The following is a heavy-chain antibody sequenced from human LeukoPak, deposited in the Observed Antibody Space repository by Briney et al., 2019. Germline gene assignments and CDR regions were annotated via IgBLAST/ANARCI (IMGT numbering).Heavy chain of an antibody. CDR3: ARGRRNYYGSGSYYNGNWFDP. D-gene: IGHD3-10*01. Sequence: ASETLSLTCSVSGGSISSYYWSWIRQPPGKGLEWIGEINHSGSTNYNPSLKSRVTISVDTSKNQFSLKLSSVTAADTAVYYCARGRRNYYGSGSYYNGNWFDPWGQGTLVTVSS. J-gene: IGHJ5*02. V-gene: IGHV4-34*01. CDR1: GGSISSYY. CDR2: INHSGST.